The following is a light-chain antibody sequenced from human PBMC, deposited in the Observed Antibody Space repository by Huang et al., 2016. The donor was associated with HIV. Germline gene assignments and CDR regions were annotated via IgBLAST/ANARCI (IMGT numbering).Light chain of an antibody. Sequence: AIQMTQSPSSLSASVGDRVTITCRASQDIRNDLGWYQQKPGRAPKLLIYAAFNLQNGVPSGFSGSGSGTDFSRTISDLRPEDFATYYCLQDYHYPSTFGLGTKVELK. CDR1: QDIRND. CDR2: AAF. V-gene: IGKV1-6*01. CDR3: LQDYHYPST. J-gene: IGKJ2*01.